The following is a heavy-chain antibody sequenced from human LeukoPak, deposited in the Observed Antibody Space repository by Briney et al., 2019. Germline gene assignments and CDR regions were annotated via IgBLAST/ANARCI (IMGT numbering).Heavy chain of an antibody. V-gene: IGHV3-74*01. CDR2: INSDGTTT. CDR3: ARENSNTGAFDI. D-gene: IGHD6-13*01. Sequence: GGSLRRSCAASGFTFSSYWMYWVRQAPGKGLVWVSRINSDGTTTNYADSVKGRFTISRDNAKNTLYLQMNSLRAEDTAVYYCARENSNTGAFDIWGQGTMVTVSS. CDR1: GFTFSSYW. J-gene: IGHJ3*02.